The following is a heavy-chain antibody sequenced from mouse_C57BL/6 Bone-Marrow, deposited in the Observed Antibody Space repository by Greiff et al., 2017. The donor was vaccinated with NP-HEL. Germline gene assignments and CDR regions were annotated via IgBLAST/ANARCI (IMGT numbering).Heavy chain of an antibody. V-gene: IGHV1-82*01. CDR3: IITTVAFDY. CDR1: GYAFSSSW. Sequence: QVQLQQSGPELVKPGASVKISCKASGYAFSSSWMNWVKQRPGKGLEWIGRIYPGDGDTNYNGKFKGKATLTADKSSSTAYMHLSSLTSEDSAVYFCIITTVAFDYWGQGTTLTVSS. CDR2: IYPGDGDT. D-gene: IGHD1-1*01. J-gene: IGHJ2*01.